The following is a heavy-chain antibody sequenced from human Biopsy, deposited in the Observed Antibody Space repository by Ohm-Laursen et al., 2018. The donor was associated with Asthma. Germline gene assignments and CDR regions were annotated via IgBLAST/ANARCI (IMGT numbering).Heavy chain of an antibody. D-gene: IGHD5-12*01. J-gene: IGHJ6*02. CDR3: ARGYSGSDRIVYYYSGLEV. Sequence: SVKVSCNASGDSFSNYAITWVRQAPGQGLEWMGGLIPVLGTPDHAQMFEGRVTITADESTSTAYMELSSLSSEDTAVYYCARGYSGSDRIVYYYSGLEVWGQGTTVTVSS. V-gene: IGHV1-69*13. CDR1: GDSFSNYA. CDR2: LIPVLGTP.